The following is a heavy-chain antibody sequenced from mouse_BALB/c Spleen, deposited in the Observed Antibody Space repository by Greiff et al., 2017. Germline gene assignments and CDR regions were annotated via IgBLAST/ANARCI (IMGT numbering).Heavy chain of an antibody. CDR1: GFTFSDYY. CDR3: ARHDYGYAMDY. J-gene: IGHJ4*01. V-gene: IGHV5-4*02. D-gene: IGHD2-4*01. CDR2: ISDGGSYT. Sequence: VQLKESGGGLVKPGGSLKLSCAASGFTFSDYYMYWVRQTPEKRLEWVATISDGGSYTYYPDSVKGRFTISRDNAKNNLYLQMSSLKSEDTAMYYCARHDYGYAMDYWGQGTSVTVSS.